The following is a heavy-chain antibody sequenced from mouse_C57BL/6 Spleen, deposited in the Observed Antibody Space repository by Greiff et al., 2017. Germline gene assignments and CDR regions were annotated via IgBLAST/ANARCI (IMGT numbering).Heavy chain of an antibody. D-gene: IGHD1-1*01. V-gene: IGHV1-52*01. CDR2: IDPSDSET. Sequence: QVQLQQPGAELVRPGSSVKLSCKASGYTFTSYWMHWVKQRPIQGLEWIGNIDPSDSETHYNQKFKDKATLTVDKSSSTAYMQLSSLTSEDSAVYYCARGHYYGSSLLSWYFDVWGTGTTVTVSS. J-gene: IGHJ1*03. CDR3: ARGHYYGSSLLSWYFDV. CDR1: GYTFTSYW.